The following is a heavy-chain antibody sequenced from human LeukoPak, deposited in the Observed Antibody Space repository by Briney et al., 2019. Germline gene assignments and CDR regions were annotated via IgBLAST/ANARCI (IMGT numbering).Heavy chain of an antibody. CDR3: AREIINIVVTAKGIDY. CDR1: GFTFSSYS. Sequence: GGSLRLSCAASGFTFSSYSMNWVRQAPGKGLEWVANIKQDGSEKYYVDSVKGRFTISRDNAKNSLYLQMNSLRAEDTAVYYCAREIINIVVTAKGIDYWGQGTLVTVSS. D-gene: IGHD2-21*01. V-gene: IGHV3-7*01. J-gene: IGHJ4*02. CDR2: IKQDGSEK.